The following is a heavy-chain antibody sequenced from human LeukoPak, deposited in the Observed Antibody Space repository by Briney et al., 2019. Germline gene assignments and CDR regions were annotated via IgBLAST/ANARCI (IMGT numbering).Heavy chain of an antibody. CDR1: GFTVSSNY. CDR3: ARYNWTGAFDI. Sequence: GGSLRLSCAASGFTVSSNYMSWVRQAPGKGLEWVSVIYSGGSAYYADSVRGRFTISRDNSKNTLYLQMNSLRAEDTAVYYCARYNWTGAFDIWGQGTMVTVSS. D-gene: IGHD1-20*01. V-gene: IGHV3-53*01. CDR2: IYSGGSA. J-gene: IGHJ3*02.